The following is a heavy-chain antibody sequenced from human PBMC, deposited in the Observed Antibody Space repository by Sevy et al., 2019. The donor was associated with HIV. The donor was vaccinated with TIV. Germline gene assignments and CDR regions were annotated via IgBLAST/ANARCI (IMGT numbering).Heavy chain of an antibody. CDR3: AKKMGGGSGMAFLIDY. CDR2: ISASGDYT. J-gene: IGHJ4*02. CDR1: GFIFSSFA. V-gene: IGHV3-23*01. D-gene: IGHD1-20*01. Sequence: GRSLRLSCAASGFIFSSFAMGWVRQGPRKGLEWISVISASGDYTYYADSVKGRFTISRDNSKNTLFLQMNSLRAEDTAIFYCAKKMGGGSGMAFLIDYWGQGTLVTVSS.